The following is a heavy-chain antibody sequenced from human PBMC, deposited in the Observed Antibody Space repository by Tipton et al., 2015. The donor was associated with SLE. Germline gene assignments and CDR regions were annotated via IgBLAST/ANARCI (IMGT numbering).Heavy chain of an antibody. CDR1: GGSISSYY. CDR2: INHSGST. V-gene: IGHV4-59*12. D-gene: IGHD1-1*01. CDR3: ARPGPQLDAFDI. Sequence: TLSLTCTVSGGSISSYYWSWIRQPPGKGLEWIGEINHSGSTNYNPSLKSRVTISVDTSKNQFSLKLSSVTAADTAMYYCARPGPQLDAFDIWGQGTMVTVSS. J-gene: IGHJ3*02.